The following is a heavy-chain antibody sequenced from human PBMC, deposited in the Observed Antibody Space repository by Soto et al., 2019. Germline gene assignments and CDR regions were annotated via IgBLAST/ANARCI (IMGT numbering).Heavy chain of an antibody. CDR3: AREPMVRGVIIPRQYNWFDP. CDR2: ISSSSSYI. CDR1: GFTFSSYS. Sequence: GGSLRLSCAASGFTFSSYSMNWVRQAPGKGLEWVSSISSSSSYIYYADSVKGRFTISRDNAKNSLYLQMNSLRAEDTAVYYWAREPMVRGVIIPRQYNWFDPWGQGTLVTVSS. J-gene: IGHJ5*02. D-gene: IGHD3-10*01. V-gene: IGHV3-21*01.